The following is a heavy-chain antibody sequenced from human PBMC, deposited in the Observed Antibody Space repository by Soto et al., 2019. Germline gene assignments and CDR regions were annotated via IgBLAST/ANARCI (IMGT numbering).Heavy chain of an antibody. D-gene: IGHD5-12*01. V-gene: IGHV4-61*01. CDR2: IYYSGST. Sequence: SETLSLTCTVSGGSVSSGSYYWSWIWQPPGKGLEWIGYIYYSGSTNYNPSLKSRVTISVDTSKNQFSLKLSSVTAADTAVYYCARWVVATIPRFDYWGQGTLVTVSS. J-gene: IGHJ4*02. CDR1: GGSVSSGSYY. CDR3: ARWVVATIPRFDY.